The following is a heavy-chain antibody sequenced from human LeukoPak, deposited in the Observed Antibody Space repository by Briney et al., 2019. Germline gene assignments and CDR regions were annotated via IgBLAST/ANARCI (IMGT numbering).Heavy chain of an antibody. Sequence: ASVKVSCKASGYTFTTYYMHWVRQAPGQGLEWMGIINPSGGSTTYAQNFQGRVTMTRDTSTSAVYMEVSSLRSEDTAVYYCAKDYHPYYDFWSDYYYYYYGMDVWGQGTTVTVSS. J-gene: IGHJ6*02. CDR1: GYTFTTYY. V-gene: IGHV1-46*01. CDR3: AKDYHPYYDFWSDYYYYYYGMDV. D-gene: IGHD3-3*01. CDR2: INPSGGST.